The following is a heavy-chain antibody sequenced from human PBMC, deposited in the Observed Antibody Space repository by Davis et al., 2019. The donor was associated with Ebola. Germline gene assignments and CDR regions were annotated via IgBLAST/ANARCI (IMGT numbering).Heavy chain of an antibody. V-gene: IGHV3-73*01. CDR3: TSGNNWNDDY. Sequence: GESPKTPRAASGLTFSGSAMHWVRQASGKGLEWVGHIRSKANTYATAYAAAVKGRFTISRDDSKNTAYLQMSSLKTEDTAVYYCTSGNNWNDDYWGQGTLVTVSS. CDR2: IRSKANTYAT. J-gene: IGHJ4*02. CDR1: GLTFSGSA. D-gene: IGHD1-20*01.